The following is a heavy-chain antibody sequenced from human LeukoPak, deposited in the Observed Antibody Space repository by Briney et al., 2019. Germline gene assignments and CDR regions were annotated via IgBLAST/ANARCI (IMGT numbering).Heavy chain of an antibody. Sequence: PSETLSLTCTVSGGSISSYYWSWIRQPAGKGLEWIGRIYNSGSTNYNPSLKSRVTMSVDTSKNQFSLKLSSVTAADTAVYYCALYGSGSYVTDYFDYWGQGTLVTVSS. D-gene: IGHD3-10*01. V-gene: IGHV4-4*07. CDR1: GGSISSYY. CDR2: IYNSGST. J-gene: IGHJ4*02. CDR3: ALYGSGSYVTDYFDY.